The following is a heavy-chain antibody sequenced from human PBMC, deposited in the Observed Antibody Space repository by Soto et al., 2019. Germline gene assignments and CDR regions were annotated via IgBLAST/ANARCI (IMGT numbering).Heavy chain of an antibody. J-gene: IGHJ4*02. CDR1: GGSISSSYYY. Sequence: QLQLQESGPGLVKPSETLSLTCTVSGGSISSSYYYWGWIRQPPGKGLKWIGSIYYSGSTYYNPSLNSRVIISVNTSKSQLPLKMSSVTTADTAVYYCAGPGNYGTGSYLYYLDYWGQRTLVTVSS. CDR2: IYYSGST. CDR3: AGPGNYGTGSYLYYLDY. V-gene: IGHV4-39*01. D-gene: IGHD3-10*01.